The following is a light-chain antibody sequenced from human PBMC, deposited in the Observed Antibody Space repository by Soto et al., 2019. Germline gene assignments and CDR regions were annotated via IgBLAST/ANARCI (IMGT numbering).Light chain of an antibody. CDR2: AAT. J-gene: IGKJ1*01. Sequence: EIVMTQSPVTLSLSPGERATLSCRATQSVGSNLAWFQQIPGQAPRLLMYAATTRAPGIPARFSGSESGTEFTLTISNLQSEDFAVYYCQKYNSWPRTFGQGTKVEIK. V-gene: IGKV3D-15*01. CDR3: QKYNSWPRT. CDR1: QSVGSN.